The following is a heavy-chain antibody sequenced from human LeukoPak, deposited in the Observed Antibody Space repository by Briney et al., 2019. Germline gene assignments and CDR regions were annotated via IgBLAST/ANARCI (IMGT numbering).Heavy chain of an antibody. CDR1: GFTFSSYA. V-gene: IGHV3-64*01. D-gene: IGHD3-22*01. CDR2: ISSNGGST. CDR3: ARESDSSGYPDY. J-gene: IGHJ4*02. Sequence: GGSLRLSCAASGFTFSSYAMHWVRQAPGKGLEYVSAISSNGGSTYYAHSVKGRFTISRDTSKNTLYLQMGSLRAEDMAVYYCARESDSSGYPDYWGQGTLVTVSS.